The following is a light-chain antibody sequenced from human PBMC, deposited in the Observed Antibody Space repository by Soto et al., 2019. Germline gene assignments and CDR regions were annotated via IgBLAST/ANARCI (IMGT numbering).Light chain of an antibody. CDR1: QSISSN. Sequence: EIVLTRSPATLSLSPGERATLSCRASQSISSNLAWYHQKPGQAPRLLIYGAFTRATGIPARFSGSGSGKYSTPTISILEPEVSAVYYYQQRHLWPITFGQGTRLDIK. CDR2: GAF. V-gene: IGKV3-11*01. J-gene: IGKJ5*01. CDR3: QQRHLWPIT.